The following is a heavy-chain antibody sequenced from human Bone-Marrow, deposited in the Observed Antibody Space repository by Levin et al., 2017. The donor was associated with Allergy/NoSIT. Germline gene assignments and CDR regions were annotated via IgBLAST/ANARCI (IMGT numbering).Heavy chain of an antibody. CDR3: ARQNISSGYDY. CDR2: VYAGDSDG. D-gene: IGHD5-12*01. Sequence: GASVKVSCQAYGYNFNNYWIGWVRQMPGKGLEWMGIVYAGDSDGRYSPSFQGHVTMSADKSISTAFLQWSSLKASDTATYYCARQNISSGYDYWGQGTPVTVSS. J-gene: IGHJ4*02. CDR1: GYNFNNYW. V-gene: IGHV5-51*01.